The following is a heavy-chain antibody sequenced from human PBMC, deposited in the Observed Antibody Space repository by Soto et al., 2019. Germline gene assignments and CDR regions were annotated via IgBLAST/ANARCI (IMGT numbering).Heavy chain of an antibody. CDR3: ARGVHVVVVTAAFDY. Sequence: QVQLMQSGAEVKKPGASVKVSCKASGNTFTNYYIHWVRQAPGQGLEWMGTINPSGGHTTYAQKFLGRLTMTRDTSTSTLYMELTSLRSEDTAVYYCARGVHVVVVTAAFDYWGQGTLVTVSS. CDR1: GNTFTNYY. D-gene: IGHD2-21*02. J-gene: IGHJ4*02. CDR2: INPSGGHT. V-gene: IGHV1-46*01.